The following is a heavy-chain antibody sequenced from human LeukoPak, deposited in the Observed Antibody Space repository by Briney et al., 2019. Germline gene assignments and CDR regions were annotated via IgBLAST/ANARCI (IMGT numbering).Heavy chain of an antibody. J-gene: IGHJ6*02. CDR3: ARQISGGSCYPRDCYYGMDF. Sequence: XSVKVSCKASGYTFTGYYMHWVRQAPGQGLEWMGWIHPNSSGTNYAQKFQGRVTMTGDTSISTAYMELSRLRSDDTAVYYCARQISGGSCYPRDCYYGMDFWGQGTTVTVSS. CDR2: IHPNSSGT. V-gene: IGHV1-2*02. CDR1: GYTFTGYY. D-gene: IGHD2-15*01.